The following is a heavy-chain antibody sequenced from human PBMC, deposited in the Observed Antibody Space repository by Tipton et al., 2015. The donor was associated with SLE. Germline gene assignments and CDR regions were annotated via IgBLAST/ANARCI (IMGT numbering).Heavy chain of an antibody. J-gene: IGHJ6*03. D-gene: IGHD6-6*01. V-gene: IGHV4-59*01. Sequence: LRLSCTVSGGSISGYSWSWVRQPPGKGLEWIGYIYHSGSTNYNPSLKSRVTMSVDTSENQFSLKLNSVSAADTAVYYCARGPRKLVPGSYYYYMDVWGKGTTVTVSS. CDR2: IYHSGST. CDR1: GGSISGYS. CDR3: ARGPRKLVPGSYYYYMDV.